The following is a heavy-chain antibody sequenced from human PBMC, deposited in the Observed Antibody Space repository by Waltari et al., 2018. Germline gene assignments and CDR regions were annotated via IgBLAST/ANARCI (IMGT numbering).Heavy chain of an antibody. V-gene: IGHV4-59*01. CDR1: GGSISSYY. Sequence: QVQLQESGPGLVKPSETLSLTCPVSGGSISSYYWSWIRQPPGKGLEWIGSIYYSGSTNYNPSRKSRVTISGDTSKNQFSLKLSSVTAADTAVYYCARILNYDILTGYYNTWGYYYYYGMDVWGQGTTVTVSS. D-gene: IGHD3-9*01. J-gene: IGHJ6*02. CDR2: IYYSGST. CDR3: ARILNYDILTGYYNTWGYYYYYGMDV.